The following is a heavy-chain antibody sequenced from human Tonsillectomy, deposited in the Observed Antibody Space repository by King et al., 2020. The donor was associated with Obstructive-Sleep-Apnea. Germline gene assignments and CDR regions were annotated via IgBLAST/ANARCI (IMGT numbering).Heavy chain of an antibody. Sequence: VQLQESGPGLGKPSETLSLTGTVSGGFHSMYDWCGIRQPPRKGLGWIWFTYYSGGTNYNPSLKIRVTISVDTSKNQFSLKLSSVTAADTAVYYCARGGGYGGTGDFDYWGQGTLVTVSS. J-gene: IGHJ4*02. V-gene: IGHV4-59*01. CDR2: TYYSGGT. CDR1: GGFHSMYD. D-gene: IGHD4-23*01. CDR3: ARGGGYGGTGDFDY.